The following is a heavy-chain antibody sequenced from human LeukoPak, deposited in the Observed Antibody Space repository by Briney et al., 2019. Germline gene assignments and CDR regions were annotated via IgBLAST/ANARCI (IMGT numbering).Heavy chain of an antibody. CDR3: ARDPRHINSRNYFDH. J-gene: IGHJ4*02. CDR2: ISSDGSNK. V-gene: IGHV3-30*09. CDR1: GFTLSNYA. Sequence: PGGSLRLSCAASGFTLSNYAMHWVRQAPGKGLQWVAVISSDGSNKFYADSVRGRFAISRDNSKNTLSLQMNSLRPEDTALYYCARDPRHINSRNYFDHWGQGTLVTVSS. D-gene: IGHD5-18*01.